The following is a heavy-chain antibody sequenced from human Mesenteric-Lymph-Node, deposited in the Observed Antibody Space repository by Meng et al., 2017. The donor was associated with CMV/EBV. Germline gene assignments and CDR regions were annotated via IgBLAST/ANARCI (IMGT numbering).Heavy chain of an antibody. D-gene: IGHD6-6*01. CDR1: GGSISSSSYY. V-gene: IGHV4-61*01. CDR3: ARGAAARPLGDDRQYYYYDGMDV. J-gene: IGHJ6*02. Sequence: GSLRLSCTVSGGSISSSSYYWSWIRQPPGKGLEWIGYIYYSGSTNYNPSLKSRVTISVDTSKNQFSLKLSSVTAADTAVYYWARGAAARPLGDDRQYYYYDGMDVWGQGTTVTVSS. CDR2: IYYSGST.